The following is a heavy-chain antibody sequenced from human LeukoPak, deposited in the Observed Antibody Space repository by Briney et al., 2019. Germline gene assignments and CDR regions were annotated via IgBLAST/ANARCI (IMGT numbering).Heavy chain of an antibody. D-gene: IGHD2-15*01. V-gene: IGHV3-13*01. CDR1: GFTFSSYD. CDR3: ARGYCSGGSCYPTLDY. Sequence: GGSLRLSCAASGFTFSSYDMHWVRQATGKGLEWVSAIGTAGDTYYPGSVKGRFTISRENAKNSLYLQMNSLRAGDTAVYYCARGYCSGGSCYPTLDYWGQGTLVTVSS. J-gene: IGHJ4*02. CDR2: IGTAGDT.